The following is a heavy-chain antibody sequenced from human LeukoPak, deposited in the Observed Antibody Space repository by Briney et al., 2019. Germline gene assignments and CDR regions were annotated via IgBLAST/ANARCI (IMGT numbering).Heavy chain of an antibody. J-gene: IGHJ2*01. Sequence: PGRSLRLSCAASGFTFSSYAMHWVRQAPGKGLEWVAVISYDGSNKYYADSVKGRFTISRDNSKNTLYLQMNSLRAEDTAVYYCARAAVFPFWYFDLWGRGTLVTVSS. CDR3: ARAAVFPFWYFDL. CDR1: GFTFSSYA. V-gene: IGHV3-30-3*01. CDR2: ISYDGSNK.